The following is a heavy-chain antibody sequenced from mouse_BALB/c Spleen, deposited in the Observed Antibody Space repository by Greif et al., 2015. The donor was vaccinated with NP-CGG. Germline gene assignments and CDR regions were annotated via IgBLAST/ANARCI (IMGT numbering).Heavy chain of an antibody. J-gene: IGHJ2*01. CDR1: GFNIKDTY. CDR3: ARKLGRGLYFDY. Sequence: DVKLVESGAELVKPGASVKLSCTASGFNIKDTYMHWVKQRPEQGLEWIGRIDPANGNTKYDPKFQGKATITADTSSNTAYPQLSSLTSEDTAVYYCARKLGRGLYFDYWGQGTTLTVSS. V-gene: IGHV14-3*02. D-gene: IGHD4-1*01. CDR2: IDPANGNT.